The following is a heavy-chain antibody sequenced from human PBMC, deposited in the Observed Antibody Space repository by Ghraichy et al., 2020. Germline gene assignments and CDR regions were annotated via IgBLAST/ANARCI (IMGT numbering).Heavy chain of an antibody. D-gene: IGHD4-23*01. V-gene: IGHV3-48*02. CDR2: SSSSGRST. J-gene: IGHJ6*02. CDR1: GFTLSGFG. Sequence: ETLSLTCVGSGFTLSGFGMNFVRQSPGKGLEWVSYSSSSGRSTFYADSVKGRFTISRDNAKNSLSLQMTSVRDEDTSVYYCASASMLVRFYHYNGMDVWGQGTTVTFSS. CDR3: ASASMLVRFYHYNGMDV.